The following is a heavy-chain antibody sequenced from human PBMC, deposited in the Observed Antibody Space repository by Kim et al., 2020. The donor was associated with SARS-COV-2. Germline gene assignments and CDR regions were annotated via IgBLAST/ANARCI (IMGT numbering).Heavy chain of an antibody. Sequence: GGSLRLSCAASGFTFSNSWMSWVRQAPGKGLEWVGRIKSKTDGGTTDYAAPVKGRFTISRDDSKNTLYLQMNSLKTEDTAVYYCTTETLLWFGESYLGYFDYWGQGTLVTVSS. CDR1: GFTFSNSW. D-gene: IGHD3-10*01. CDR2: IKSKTDGGTT. V-gene: IGHV3-15*01. J-gene: IGHJ4*02. CDR3: TTETLLWFGESYLGYFDY.